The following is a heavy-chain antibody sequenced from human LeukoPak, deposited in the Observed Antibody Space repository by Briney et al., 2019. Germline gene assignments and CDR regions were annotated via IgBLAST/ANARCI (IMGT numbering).Heavy chain of an antibody. J-gene: IGHJ4*02. V-gene: IGHV3-21*01. CDR1: GFTFSSYS. Sequence: GGSLRLSCAASGFTFSSYSMNWVRQAPGKGLEWVSSISSSSSYIYYADSVKGRFTISRDNAKNSLYLQMNSLRAEDTAVYYCARVPRTYYDILTGPLGYWGQGTLVTVSS. CDR2: ISSSSSYI. D-gene: IGHD3-9*01. CDR3: ARVPRTYYDILTGPLGY.